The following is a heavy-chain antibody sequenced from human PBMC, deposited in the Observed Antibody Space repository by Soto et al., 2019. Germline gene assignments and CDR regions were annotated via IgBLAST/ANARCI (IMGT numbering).Heavy chain of an antibody. CDR2: MNARNGDT. Sequence: QAQLVQSGAEMRKPGASVMVSCKASGYTFSSYAMNWVRQAPGQRLEWMGWMNARNGDTKYSQRFQDKVTITRDTSANTAYMELSSLTSEDTAMYYCARGPFSTYGAFVGWGRGTPVTVSS. V-gene: IGHV1-3*01. J-gene: IGHJ4*02. CDR1: GYTFSSYA. CDR3: ARGPFSTYGAFVG. D-gene: IGHD3-16*01.